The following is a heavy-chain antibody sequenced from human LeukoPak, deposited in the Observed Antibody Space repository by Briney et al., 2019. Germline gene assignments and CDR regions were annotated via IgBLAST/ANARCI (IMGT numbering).Heavy chain of an antibody. V-gene: IGHV1-69*13. CDR1: GGTFSSYA. CDR2: IIPIFGTA. Sequence: SVKVSCKASGGTFSSYAISWVRQAPGQGLEWMGGIIPIFGTANYAQKFQGRVTITADESTSTAYMELSSLRSEDTAVYYCASQDYTSYYFDYWGQGTLVTVSS. D-gene: IGHD2-2*02. CDR3: ASQDYTSYYFDY. J-gene: IGHJ4*02.